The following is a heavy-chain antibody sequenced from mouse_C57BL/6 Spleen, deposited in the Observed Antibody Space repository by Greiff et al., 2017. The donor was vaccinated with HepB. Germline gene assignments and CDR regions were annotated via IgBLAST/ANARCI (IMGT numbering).Heavy chain of an antibody. J-gene: IGHJ2*01. CDR2: IDPETGGT. V-gene: IGHV1-15*01. Sequence: VQLQESGAELVRPGASVTLSCKASGYTFTDYEMHWVKQTPVHGLEWIGAIDPETGGTAYNQKFKGKAILTADKSSSTTYMELRSLTSEDSAVYYYTRWRYDHDYWGQGTTLTVSS. CDR1: GYTFTDYE. CDR3: TRWRYDHDY. D-gene: IGHD2-3*01.